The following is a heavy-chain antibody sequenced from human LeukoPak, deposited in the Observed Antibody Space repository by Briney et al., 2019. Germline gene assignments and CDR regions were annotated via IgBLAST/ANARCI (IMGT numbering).Heavy chain of an antibody. CDR1: GCFFTRYW. J-gene: IGHJ4*02. Sequence: GGAPQIFCKGSGCFFTRYWIGWGRQLPGKGLEGRGIIYPGDCDTRYSPSFQGQVTISADNSISTAYLQWSSLKASDTAMYYCARQYDSSGYYYFDYWGQGTLVTVSS. V-gene: IGHV5-51*01. CDR2: IYPGDCDT. D-gene: IGHD3-22*01. CDR3: ARQYDSSGYYYFDY.